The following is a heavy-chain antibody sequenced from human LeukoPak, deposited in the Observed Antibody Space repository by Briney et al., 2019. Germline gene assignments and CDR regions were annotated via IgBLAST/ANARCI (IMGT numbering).Heavy chain of an antibody. Sequence: GGSLRLSCAASGLTFSSYWMHWVRQAPGKGLVWVSRINSDGSSTSYADSVKGRFTISRDNAKNTLYLQMNSLRAEDTAVYYCARGLPTYYDFWSGYYGMDVWGQGTTVTVSS. D-gene: IGHD3-3*01. CDR2: INSDGSST. V-gene: IGHV3-74*01. J-gene: IGHJ6*02. CDR3: ARGLPTYYDFWSGYYGMDV. CDR1: GLTFSSYW.